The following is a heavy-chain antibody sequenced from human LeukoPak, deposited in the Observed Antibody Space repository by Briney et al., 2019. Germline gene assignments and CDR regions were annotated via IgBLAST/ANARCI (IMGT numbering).Heavy chain of an antibody. V-gene: IGHV4-39*01. CDR2: IYYSGST. CDR3: GGGYSSGSLDY. D-gene: IGHD6-19*01. Sequence: SETLSLTCTVSGVSISSSSYYWGWIPQPPGKGLEWIGSIYYSGSTYYNPSLKSRVTISVDTSKNQFSLKLSSVTAADTAVYYCGGGYSSGSLDYWGQGTLVTVSS. J-gene: IGHJ4*02. CDR1: GVSISSSSYY.